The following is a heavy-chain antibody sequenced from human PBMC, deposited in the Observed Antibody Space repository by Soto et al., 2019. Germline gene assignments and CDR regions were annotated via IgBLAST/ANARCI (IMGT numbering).Heavy chain of an antibody. CDR3: AREVFFYYGSVPALD. Sequence: EVQLVESGGGLVQPGGSLRLSCAASGFTFSSYSMNWVRQAPGKGLEWISYITSSSSTIYYADSVKGRFTISRDNAKNSLYLQMNRLRDEATAVYYCAREVFFYYGSVPALDWGQGTLVTVSS. CDR2: ITSSSSTI. V-gene: IGHV3-48*02. J-gene: IGHJ4*02. CDR1: GFTFSSYS. D-gene: IGHD3-10*01.